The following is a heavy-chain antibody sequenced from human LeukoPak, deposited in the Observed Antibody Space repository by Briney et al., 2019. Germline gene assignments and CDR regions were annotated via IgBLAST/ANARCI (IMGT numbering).Heavy chain of an antibody. CDR3: ARSRWGSGYYFDY. Sequence: PGRSLRLSCAASGFTFGDYAMHWVRQAPGKGLEWVSGISWNSDSIGYADSVKGRFTISRDNAKNSLYLQMNSLRAEDTALYYCARSRWGSGYYFDYWGQGTLVTVSS. D-gene: IGHD6-25*01. CDR2: ISWNSDSI. CDR1: GFTFGDYA. V-gene: IGHV3-9*01. J-gene: IGHJ4*02.